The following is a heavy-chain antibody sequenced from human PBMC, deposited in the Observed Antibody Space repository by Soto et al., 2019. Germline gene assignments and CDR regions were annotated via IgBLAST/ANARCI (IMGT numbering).Heavy chain of an antibody. J-gene: IGHJ6*02. Sequence: GGSLRLSCAASGFTFSSYGMHWVREAPGKGLGWGAVISYDGSNKYYADSVKGRFTISRDNSKNTLYMQMNSLRAEDTAVYYCAKGSGTSYYGSGSIYYYYYGMDVWGQGTTVTVSS. CDR1: GFTFSSYG. D-gene: IGHD3-10*01. CDR2: ISYDGSNK. CDR3: AKGSGTSYYGSGSIYYYYYGMDV. V-gene: IGHV3-30*18.